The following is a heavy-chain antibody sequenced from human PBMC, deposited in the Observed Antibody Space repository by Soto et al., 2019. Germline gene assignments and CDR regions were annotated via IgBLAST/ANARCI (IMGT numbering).Heavy chain of an antibody. J-gene: IGHJ4*02. CDR2: IYRTGST. D-gene: IGHD1-7*01. CDR1: GGSFTSNNW. CDR3: ASRDPGTSVDY. V-gene: IGHV4-4*02. Sequence: SETLSLTCAVSGGSFTSNNWWTWVRQPPGQGLEWIGEIYRTGSTNYNPSLKSRVTISLDKSENQFSLKVTSLTAADTAVYYCASRDPGTSVDYWGKGTLVTDSS.